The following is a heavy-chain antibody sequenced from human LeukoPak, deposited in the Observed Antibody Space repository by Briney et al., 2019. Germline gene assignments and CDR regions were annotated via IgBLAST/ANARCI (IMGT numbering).Heavy chain of an antibody. J-gene: IGHJ6*02. CDR3: AKDVRVGGGGMDV. CDR2: INSDGRST. D-gene: IGHD1-26*01. CDR1: GFTFSRYW. V-gene: IGHV3-74*01. Sequence: GGSLRLSCAASGFTFSRYWMHWVRQAPGKGLLWVSRINSDGRSTSYADSVKGRFTISRDNSKKTVSLQMNSLRAEDTALYYCAKDVRVGGGGMDVWGQGTPVTVSS.